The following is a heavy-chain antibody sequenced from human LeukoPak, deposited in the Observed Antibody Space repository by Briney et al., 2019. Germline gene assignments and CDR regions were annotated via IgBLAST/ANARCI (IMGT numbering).Heavy chain of an antibody. D-gene: IGHD2-15*01. J-gene: IGHJ5*02. CDR2: IYYSGST. V-gene: IGHV4-59*12. CDR3: ARGYCSGGSCYGLNWFDP. CDR1: GGSISSYY. Sequence: SETLSLTCTVSGGSISSYYWSWIRQPPGKGLEWIGYIYYSGSTNYNPSLKSRVTISVDTSKNQFSLKLSSVTAADTAVYYCARGYCSGGSCYGLNWFDPWGQGTLVTVSS.